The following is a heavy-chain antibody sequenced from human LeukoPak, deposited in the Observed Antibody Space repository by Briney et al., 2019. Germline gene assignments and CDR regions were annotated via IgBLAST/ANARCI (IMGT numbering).Heavy chain of an antibody. V-gene: IGHV4-38-2*01. CDR2: IYHSGST. D-gene: IGHD3-3*01. Sequence: SETLSLTCAVSGYSISSGYYWGWIRQPPGKGLEWIGSIYHSGSTYYNPSLKSRVTISVVTSKNQFSLKLSSVTAADTAVYYCARHESYDFWSGTFDYRGQGTLVTVSS. CDR1: GYSISSGYY. CDR3: ARHESYDFWSGTFDY. J-gene: IGHJ4*02.